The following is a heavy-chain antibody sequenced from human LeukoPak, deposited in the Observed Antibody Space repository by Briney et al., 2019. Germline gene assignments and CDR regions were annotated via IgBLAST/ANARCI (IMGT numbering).Heavy chain of an antibody. CDR1: GGSISSYY. CDR3: ARLGSSGSAQYFQD. V-gene: IGHV4-4*07. J-gene: IGHJ1*01. D-gene: IGHD6-19*01. Sequence: SETLSLTCTVSGGSISSYYWSWIRQPAGKGLEWIGRIYTSGTTNYNSSLKSRLTMSVDTSKNQFSLKLSSVTAADTAVYYCARLGSSGSAQYFQDWGQGTLVTVSS. CDR2: IYTSGTT.